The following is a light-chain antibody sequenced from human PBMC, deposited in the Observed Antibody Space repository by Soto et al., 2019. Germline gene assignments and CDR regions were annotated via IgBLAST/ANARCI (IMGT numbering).Light chain of an antibody. CDR3: QQYNTWPPT. Sequence: EIVLTQFPGTLSLSPGERATLSCRASHSLSNNFLAWYQQKPGQPPRLLIYGASTRATGIPARFSGSGSGTEFTLTISSLQSDDFAVYYCQQYNTWPPTFGQGTKVDI. CDR2: GAS. J-gene: IGKJ1*01. CDR1: HSLSNN. V-gene: IGKV3-15*01.